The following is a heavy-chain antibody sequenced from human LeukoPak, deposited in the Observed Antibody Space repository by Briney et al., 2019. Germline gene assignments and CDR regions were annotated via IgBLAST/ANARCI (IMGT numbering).Heavy chain of an antibody. D-gene: IGHD5-18*01. CDR1: GGSISSYY. Sequence: SETLSLTCTVSGGSISSYYWSWIRQPPGRGLEWIGYIYYSGSTNYNPSLKSRVTISVDTSKNQFSLKLSSVTAADTAVYYCARVKWGYSYGYSDAFDIWGQGTMVTVSS. CDR2: IYYSGST. CDR3: ARVKWGYSYGYSDAFDI. J-gene: IGHJ3*02. V-gene: IGHV4-59*01.